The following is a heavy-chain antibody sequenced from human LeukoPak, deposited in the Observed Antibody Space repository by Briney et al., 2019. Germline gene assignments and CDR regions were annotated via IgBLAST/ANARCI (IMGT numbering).Heavy chain of an antibody. Sequence: GGSLRLSCAASGFTFNNYGMHWVRQAPGKGLEWVAFIRYDGSNKYYADSVKGRFTISRDNSKNTLYLQMNSLRAEDTAVYYCAKDLVVPAARRSYYYYMDVWGKGTTVTVSS. J-gene: IGHJ6*03. CDR3: AKDLVVPAARRSYYYYMDV. D-gene: IGHD2-2*01. CDR1: GFTFNNYG. V-gene: IGHV3-30*02. CDR2: IRYDGSNK.